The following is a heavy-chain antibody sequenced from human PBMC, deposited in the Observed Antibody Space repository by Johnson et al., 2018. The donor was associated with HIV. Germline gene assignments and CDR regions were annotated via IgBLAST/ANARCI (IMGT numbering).Heavy chain of an antibody. V-gene: IGHV3-30*04. J-gene: IGHJ3*02. D-gene: IGHD3-16*01. CDR2: ISYDGSNK. Sequence: VQLVESGGGVVQPGRSLRLSCAASGFTFSSYAMHWVRQAPGKGLEWVAVISYDGSNKYYADSVKGRFTISRDNSKNTLYLQRNSLRAEDMALYYCAREGRGRIDAFDIWGQGTIVTVSS. CDR3: AREGRGRIDAFDI. CDR1: GFTFSSYA.